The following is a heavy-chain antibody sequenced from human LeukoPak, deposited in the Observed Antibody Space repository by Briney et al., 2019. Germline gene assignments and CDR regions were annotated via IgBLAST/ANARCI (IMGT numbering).Heavy chain of an antibody. V-gene: IGHV1-18*01. J-gene: IGHJ4*02. Sequence: ASVKVSCKASGYTSTSYGISWVRQAPGQGLEWMGWISAYNGNTNYAQKLQGRVTMTTDTSTSTAYMELRSLRSDDTAVYYCARVPSRPNSYYYDSSGYFDYWGQGTLVTVSS. D-gene: IGHD3-22*01. CDR1: GYTSTSYG. CDR3: ARVPSRPNSYYYDSSGYFDY. CDR2: ISAYNGNT.